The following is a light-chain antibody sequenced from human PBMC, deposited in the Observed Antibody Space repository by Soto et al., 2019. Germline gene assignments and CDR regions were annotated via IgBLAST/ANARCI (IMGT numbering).Light chain of an antibody. J-gene: IGKJ4*01. Sequence: DIHITHSPRALDASXEGSVTSTXXASQDIKNYLNWYQQKSGKAPKLLIYDASDLETGVPSRFSGSGSGTDFTFTINSLQPEGIATYYCQQYDNLPLTFGGGTKVDI. CDR2: DAS. CDR3: QQYDNLPLT. CDR1: QDIKNY. V-gene: IGKV1-33*01.